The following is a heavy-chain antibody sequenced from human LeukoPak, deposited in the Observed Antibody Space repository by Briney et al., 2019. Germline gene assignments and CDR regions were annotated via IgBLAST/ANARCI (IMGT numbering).Heavy chain of an antibody. CDR1: GYTFTGYY. CDR2: INPNSGGT. J-gene: IGHJ4*02. Sequence: ASVKVSCKASGYTFTGYYMHWVRQAPGQGLEWMGWINPNSGGTNYAQKFQGRVTMTRDTSISTAYMELSRLRSDDTAVYYCAMGVSAHYYGLDSWGQGTLVTVSS. D-gene: IGHD3-22*01. V-gene: IGHV1-2*02. CDR3: AMGVSAHYYGLDS.